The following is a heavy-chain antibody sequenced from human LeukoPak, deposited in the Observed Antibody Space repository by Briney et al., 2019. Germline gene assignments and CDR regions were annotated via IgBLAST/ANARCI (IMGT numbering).Heavy chain of an antibody. CDR1: GFTFSNYW. D-gene: IGHD2-15*01. CDR3: ARGGRWSFDY. Sequence: PGGSLRLSCAGSGFTFSNYWMNWVRQAPGKGLEWVANIKPDGSEKDYVDSVKGRFTISRDNAKNSLDLQMNSLRAEDTAVYYCARGGRWSFDYWGQGTLITVSS. J-gene: IGHJ4*02. CDR2: IKPDGSEK. V-gene: IGHV3-7*01.